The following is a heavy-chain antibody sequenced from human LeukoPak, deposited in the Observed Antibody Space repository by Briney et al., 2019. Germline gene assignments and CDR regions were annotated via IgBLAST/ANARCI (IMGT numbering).Heavy chain of an antibody. CDR2: IYYSGST. V-gene: IGHV4-30-4*08. D-gene: IGHD5-24*01. CDR1: GGSISSGDYY. Sequence: SQTLSLTCTVSGGSISSGDYYWSWIRQPPGTGVEWIGYIYYSGSTYYNPSLKSRVTISVDTSKNQISLKLSSVTAAGTAVYYCARATLEMDTTLYDYWGQRTLVTVSS. CDR3: ARATLEMDTTLYDY. J-gene: IGHJ4*02.